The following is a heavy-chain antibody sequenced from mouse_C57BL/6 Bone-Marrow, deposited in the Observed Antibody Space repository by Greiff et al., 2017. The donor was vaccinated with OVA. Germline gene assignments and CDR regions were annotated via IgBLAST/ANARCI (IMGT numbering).Heavy chain of an antibody. V-gene: IGHV5-6*01. CDR2: ISSGGSYT. J-gene: IGHJ2*01. CDR1: GFTFSSYG. CDR3: ARHGDY. Sequence: EVQLVESGGDLVKPGGSLKLSCAASGFTFSSYGMSWVRQTPDKRLEWVATISSGGSYTYYPDSVKGRFTISRDNAKNTLYLQMSSLKSEDTAMYYWARHGDYWGQGTTLTVSS.